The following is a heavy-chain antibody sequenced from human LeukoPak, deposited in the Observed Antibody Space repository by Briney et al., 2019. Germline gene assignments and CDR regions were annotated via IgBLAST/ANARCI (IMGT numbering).Heavy chain of an antibody. CDR1: GFTFTDYG. CDR2: IWSDGVNK. D-gene: IGHD3-16*01. V-gene: IGHV3-33*01. CDR3: GRDYAVG. J-gene: IGHJ4*02. Sequence: PGRSLRPFCAASGFTFTDYGMHWVRQPPGKGLEWVAGIWSDGVNKYCADSVRGRFTISRDNSKNTLYLDMTSLWAEDTAVYYCGRDYAVGWGQGTLVTVSS.